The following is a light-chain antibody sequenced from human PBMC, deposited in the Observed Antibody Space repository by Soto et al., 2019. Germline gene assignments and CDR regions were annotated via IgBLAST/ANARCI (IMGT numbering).Light chain of an antibody. J-gene: IGLJ2*01. V-gene: IGLV1-44*01. CDR1: SSNIGSNT. CDR2: SHK. CDR3: AAWDDSLNGLVV. Sequence: QSVLTQPPSASGTPGQRVTISCSGSSSNIGSNTVNWYQQLPGTAPKLLIYSHKQRPSGVPDRFSGSKSGTSASLAISGLQSEDEADYYGAAWDDSLNGLVVFGGGTKLTVL.